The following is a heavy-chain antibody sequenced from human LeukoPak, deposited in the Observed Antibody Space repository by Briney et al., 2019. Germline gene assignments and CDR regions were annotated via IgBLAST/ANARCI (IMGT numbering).Heavy chain of an antibody. J-gene: IGHJ4*02. CDR2: IYSGGST. D-gene: IGHD3-10*01. V-gene: IGHV3-66*01. CDR1: GFTVSSNY. CDR3: ARDTIGGSGSYYKGVDYFDY. Sequence: PGGSLRLSCAASGFTVSSNYMSWVRQAPGKGLEWVSVIYSGGSTYYADSVKGRFTISRGNSKNTLYLQMNSLRAEDTAVYYCARDTIGGSGSYYKGVDYFDYWGQGTLVTVSS.